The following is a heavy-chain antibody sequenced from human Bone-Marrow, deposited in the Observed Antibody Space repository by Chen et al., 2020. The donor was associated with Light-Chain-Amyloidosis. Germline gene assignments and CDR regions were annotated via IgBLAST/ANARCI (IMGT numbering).Heavy chain of an antibody. D-gene: IGHD5-12*01. CDR2: ISSSGSTI. Sequence: QVQLVESGGGLVKPGGSLRLSCAASGFTFSDYYMSWTRQAPGKGLEWVSYISSSGSTIYYADSVKGRFTISRDNAKNSLYLQMNSLRAEDTAVYYCARTEVDIVATITYYYGMDVWGQGTTVTVSS. V-gene: IGHV3-11*01. J-gene: IGHJ6*02. CDR1: GFTFSDYY. CDR3: ARTEVDIVATITYYYGMDV.